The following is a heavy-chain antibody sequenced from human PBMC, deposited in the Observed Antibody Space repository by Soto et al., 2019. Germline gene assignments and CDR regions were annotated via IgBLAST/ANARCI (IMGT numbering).Heavy chain of an antibody. J-gene: IGHJ6*03. D-gene: IGHD2-8*02. CDR2: VWYDESNK. CDR3: ARDGGVDYYYYMAV. V-gene: IGHV3-33*01. Sequence: QVELVESGGGVVQPGRSLRLSCAAFGFTFSSYGMHWVRQAPGKGLEWVAVVWYDESNKYYADSVKGRFTISRDNSKNTLYLQMNSLRAEDTAVYFCARDGGVDYYYYMAVWGKGTTVTVSS. CDR1: GFTFSSYG.